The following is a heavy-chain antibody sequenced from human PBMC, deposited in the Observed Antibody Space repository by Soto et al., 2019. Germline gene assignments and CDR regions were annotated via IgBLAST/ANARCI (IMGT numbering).Heavy chain of an antibody. Sequence: QVQLVQSGAEVKKPGASVKVSCKASGYTFTSYYMHWVRQAPGQGLEWMGIINPSGGSTSYAQKFEGRVPMAGGTSTSTVSMGLSSLRSEDKVVYYCARDGVVITLGGPSTYSSVTDVWGEGTAVTVSS. CDR2: INPSGGST. J-gene: IGHJ6*02. V-gene: IGHV1-46*03. CDR1: GYTFTSYY. CDR3: ARDGVVITLGGPSTYSSVTDV. D-gene: IGHD3-16*01.